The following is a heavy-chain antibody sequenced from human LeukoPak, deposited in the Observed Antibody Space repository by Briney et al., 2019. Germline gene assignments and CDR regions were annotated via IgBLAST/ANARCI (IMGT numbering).Heavy chain of an antibody. D-gene: IGHD3-16*02. CDR2: INPNSGGT. CDR1: GYTFTGYY. J-gene: IGHJ4*02. CDR3: ASYSGLRLGELSLYLIDY. V-gene: IGHV1-2*02. Sequence: EASVKVSCKASGYTFTGYYMHWVRQAPGQGVGWMGWINPNSGGTNYAQKFQGRVTMTRDTSISTAYMELSRLRSDDTAVYYCASYSGLRLGELSLYLIDYWGQGTLITVSS.